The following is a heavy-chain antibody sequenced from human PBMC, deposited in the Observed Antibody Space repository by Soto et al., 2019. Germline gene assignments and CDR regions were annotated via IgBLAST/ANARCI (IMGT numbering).Heavy chain of an antibody. D-gene: IGHD3-10*01. V-gene: IGHV1-69*02. CDR1: GVTFSSYT. CDR3: ARQRSTRGFFDS. Sequence: QVQLVQSGAEVKKPGSSVKVSCKASGVTFSSYTISWLRQAPGQGLEWMGRIIPILGVATYAQKFQGRVTKTADKSTSTAYMELTSLTSEDTAVYYCARQRSTRGFFDSWGQGTLVTVSS. CDR2: IIPILGVA. J-gene: IGHJ4*02.